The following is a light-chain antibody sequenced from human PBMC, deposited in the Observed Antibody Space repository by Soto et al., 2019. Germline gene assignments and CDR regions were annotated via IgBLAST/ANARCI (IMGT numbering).Light chain of an antibody. J-gene: IGLJ1*01. CDR2: GDS. V-gene: IGLV1-40*01. CDR1: SSNIGANYD. Sequence: QSVLTQPPSVSGAPGQRVTISCTGSSSNIGANYDVHWYRQLPGTAPKLLIYGDSNRPSGVPDRFSGSKSGTSASLAITGLQAEDGADYYCQSYDSSLSGYVFGTGTKVTVL. CDR3: QSYDSSLSGYV.